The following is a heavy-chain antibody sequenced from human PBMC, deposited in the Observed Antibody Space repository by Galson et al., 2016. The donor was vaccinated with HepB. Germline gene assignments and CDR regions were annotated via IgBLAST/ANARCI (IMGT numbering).Heavy chain of an antibody. CDR1: RFIFSGYW. Sequence: SLRLSCAASRFIFSGYWMSWVRQAPGKGLEWVANIKVDGSDKYYVDSVKGRFTITRDNTKNSLYLEMNSLRAEDTAVYYCARGRYCSGRSCWHDYWGRGTLVTVSS. CDR3: ARGRYCSGRSCWHDY. J-gene: IGHJ4*02. CDR2: IKVDGSDK. V-gene: IGHV3-7*03. D-gene: IGHD2-15*01.